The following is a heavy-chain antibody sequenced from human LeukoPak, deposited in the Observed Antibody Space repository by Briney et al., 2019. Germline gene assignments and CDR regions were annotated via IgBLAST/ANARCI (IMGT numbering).Heavy chain of an antibody. CDR3: ARRFTPRLYSGSYHDAFDI. J-gene: IGHJ3*02. CDR1: GFTFSSYA. CDR2: ISYDGSNK. D-gene: IGHD1-26*01. V-gene: IGHV3-30*04. Sequence: GGSLRLSCVASGFTFSSYAMHWVRQAPGKGLEWVAVISYDGSNKYYADSVKGRFTISRDNSKNTLYLQMNSLRAEDTAVYYCARRFTPRLYSGSYHDAFDIWGQGTMVTVSS.